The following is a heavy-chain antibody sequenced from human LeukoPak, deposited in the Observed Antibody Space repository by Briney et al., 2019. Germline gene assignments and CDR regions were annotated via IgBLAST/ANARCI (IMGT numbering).Heavy chain of an antibody. Sequence: SETLSLTCAAYGGSFSGYYWSWIRQPPGKGLEWIGEINHSGSTNYNPSLKSRVTISVDTSKNQFSLKLSSVTAADTAVYYCAREDYYDSSGYPNWFDPWGQGTLVTVSS. CDR1: GGSFSGYY. CDR2: INHSGST. CDR3: AREDYYDSSGYPNWFDP. D-gene: IGHD3-22*01. V-gene: IGHV4-34*01. J-gene: IGHJ5*02.